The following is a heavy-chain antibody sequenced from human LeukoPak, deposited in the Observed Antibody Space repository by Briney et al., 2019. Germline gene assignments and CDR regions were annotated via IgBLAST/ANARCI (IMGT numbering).Heavy chain of an antibody. CDR1: GFTFSSYA. V-gene: IGHV3-23*01. CDR2: ISGSGGST. Sequence: PGGSLRLSCAASGFTFSSYAMSWVRQAPGKGLEWVSAISGSGGSTYYADSVKGRFTISRDISKNTLDLQMNSLRAEDTAVYYCAKRHYDFWSGYQNQMYYFDYWGQGTLVTVSS. D-gene: IGHD3-3*01. CDR3: AKRHYDFWSGYQNQMYYFDY. J-gene: IGHJ4*02.